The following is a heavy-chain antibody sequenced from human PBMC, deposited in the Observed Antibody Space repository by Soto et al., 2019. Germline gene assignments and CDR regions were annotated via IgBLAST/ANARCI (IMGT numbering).Heavy chain of an antibody. V-gene: IGHV4-34*01. CDR3: ATFVGATTVTRGSPRDY. J-gene: IGHJ4*02. CDR2: IKPSGSI. D-gene: IGHD4-4*01. Sequence: VQLQQWGAGLLKPSETLSLTCAVYGGSFSGYHWSWFRQPPGKGLEWIGEIKPSGSINYNPSLKSRVTISVDTSKNQFSLNLSSVTAADTAVYYCATFVGATTVTRGSPRDYWGQGTLVAVSS. CDR1: GGSFSGYH.